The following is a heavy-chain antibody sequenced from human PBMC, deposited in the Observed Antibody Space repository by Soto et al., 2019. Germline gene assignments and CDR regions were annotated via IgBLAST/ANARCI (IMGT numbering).Heavy chain of an antibody. V-gene: IGHV5-51*01. Sequence: GESLKISCKGSGYSFTSYWIGWVRQMPGKGLEWMGIIYPGDSDTRYSPSFQGQVTISADKSISTAYLQWSSLKASDTAMYYCARHKSSSNYYYYGMDVWGQGTTVTVSS. CDR1: GYSFTSYW. CDR2: IYPGDSDT. D-gene: IGHD6-13*01. J-gene: IGHJ6*02. CDR3: ARHKSSSNYYYYGMDV.